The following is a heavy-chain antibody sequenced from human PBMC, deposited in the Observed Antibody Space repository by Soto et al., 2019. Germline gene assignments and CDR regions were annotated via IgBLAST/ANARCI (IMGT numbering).Heavy chain of an antibody. J-gene: IGHJ4*02. V-gene: IGHV4-59*08. D-gene: IGHD6-19*01. CDR1: GGSINSYY. CDR2: ISYSGNT. CDR3: ARFSAWSVADDL. Sequence: QVQLQESGPGLVKPSETLSLTCTVFGGSINSYYWSWIRQPPGKGLEWIGYISYSGNTKYNPSLKSRVTISVDTSQNQFALKLSSVTAADTAVYYCARFSAWSVADDLWGQGTLVTVSS.